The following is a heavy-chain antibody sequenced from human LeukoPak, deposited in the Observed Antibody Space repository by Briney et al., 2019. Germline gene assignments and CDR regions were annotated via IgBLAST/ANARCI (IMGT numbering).Heavy chain of an antibody. Sequence: PGGSLRLSCAASGLTFSDYYMSWIRQAPGKGLEWPSYINIGGTNTHYADSVKGRFTISRDNAKKSLYLEMTNLRAEDTAVYYCATDGAGFDTWGQGVLVTVSS. V-gene: IGHV3-11*01. CDR1: GLTFSDYY. CDR2: INIGGTNT. J-gene: IGHJ5*02. CDR3: ATDGAGFDT.